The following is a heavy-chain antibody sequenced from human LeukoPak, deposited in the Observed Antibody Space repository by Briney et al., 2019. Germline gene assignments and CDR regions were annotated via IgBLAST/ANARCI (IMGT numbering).Heavy chain of an antibody. CDR1: GFTLSSYA. CDR3: ATNSEDY. J-gene: IGHJ4*02. Sequence: PGGSLRLSCAASGFTLSSYAMSWVRQAPGKGLEWVSTISGSTGRTYYADSVKGRFTISRDNSKNTLYLQMNSLRAEDTAVYYCATNSEDYWGQGTLVTVSS. D-gene: IGHD4-23*01. CDR2: ISGSTGRT. V-gene: IGHV3-23*01.